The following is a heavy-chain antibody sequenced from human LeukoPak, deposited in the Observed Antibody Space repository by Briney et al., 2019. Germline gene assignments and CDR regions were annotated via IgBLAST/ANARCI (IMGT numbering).Heavy chain of an antibody. V-gene: IGHV3-48*04. CDR3: ARIDTAARDFDN. Sequence: PGGSLRLSCLASGFTFSNSWMTWVRQAPGKGLELVSYISSSSSSIMYYADSVKGRFTISRDNAKKSLYLQMNSLRAEDTAVYYCARIDTAARDFDNWGQGTLVTVSS. J-gene: IGHJ4*02. CDR2: ISSSSSSIM. D-gene: IGHD5-18*01. CDR1: GFTFSNSW.